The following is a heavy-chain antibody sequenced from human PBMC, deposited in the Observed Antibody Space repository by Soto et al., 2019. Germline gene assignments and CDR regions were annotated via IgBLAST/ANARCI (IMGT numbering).Heavy chain of an antibody. CDR3: ARTASAAPYYFDY. J-gene: IGHJ4*01. V-gene: IGHV3-33*01. D-gene: IGHD2-2*01. CDR2: IWYDGSNK. Sequence: QVQLLESGGGVVQPGRSLRLSCAASGFTFSSYGMHWVRQAPGKGLEWVAVIWYDGSNKYYADSVKGRFTISRDNSKNTLYLQMNSLRAEDTAVYYCARTASAAPYYFDYGGHGTLVTVAS. CDR1: GFTFSSYG.